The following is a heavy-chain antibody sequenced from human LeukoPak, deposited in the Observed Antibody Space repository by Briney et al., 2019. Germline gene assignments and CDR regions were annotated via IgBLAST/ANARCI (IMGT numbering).Heavy chain of an antibody. Sequence: PGGSLRLSCAASGFTFSSYSMNWVRQAPGKGLEWVSYISSSSSTIYYADSVKGRFTISRDNAKNSLYLQMNSLRAEDTAVYYCARDCLGSQFWSGYYLGPDNYFDYWGQGSLVTVSS. J-gene: IGHJ4*02. CDR2: ISSSSSTI. CDR1: GFTFSSYS. D-gene: IGHD3-3*01. V-gene: IGHV3-48*01. CDR3: ARDCLGSQFWSGYYLGPDNYFDY.